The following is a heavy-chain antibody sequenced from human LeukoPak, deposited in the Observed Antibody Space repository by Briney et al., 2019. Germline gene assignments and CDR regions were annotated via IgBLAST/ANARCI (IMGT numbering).Heavy chain of an antibody. Sequence: GGSLRLSCAASGLTFRSYWMSWVRQAPGKGLEWVANVHPDGGTKNYVDSVKGRFTISRDNAANSLYLQMNSLRAEDTAVYYCASTFPYCSGGTCALGGQGTLVTVSS. V-gene: IGHV3-7*01. CDR1: GLTFRSYW. J-gene: IGHJ4*02. CDR3: ASTFPYCSGGTCAL. D-gene: IGHD2-15*01. CDR2: VHPDGGTK.